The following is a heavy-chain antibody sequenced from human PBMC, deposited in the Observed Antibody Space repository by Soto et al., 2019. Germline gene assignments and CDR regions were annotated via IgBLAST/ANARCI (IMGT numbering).Heavy chain of an antibody. J-gene: IGHJ3*02. CDR1: GYTFTSYG. Sequence: GASVKVSCKASGYTFTSYGISWVRQAPGQGLEWMGWISAYNGSTNYAQKLQGRVTMTTDTSTSTAYMELRSLRSDDTAVYYCARDYDYVWGSYRFQDAFDIWGQGTMVTVSS. CDR3: ARDYDYVWGSYRFQDAFDI. D-gene: IGHD3-16*02. V-gene: IGHV1-18*01. CDR2: ISAYNGST.